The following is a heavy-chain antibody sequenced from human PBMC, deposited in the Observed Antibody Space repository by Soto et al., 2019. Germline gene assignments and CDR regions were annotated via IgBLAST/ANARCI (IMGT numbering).Heavy chain of an antibody. Sequence: QVQLQESGPGLVKPSQTLSLTCTVSGGSISSGGYYWSWIRQHPGKGLEWIGYIYYSGSTYYNRSLKARVTMSVDTSENQCSLRLSSVTAADTAVYYCARKDSGYADYMDVWGKGTTVTVSS. CDR1: GGSISSGGYY. J-gene: IGHJ6*03. CDR2: IYYSGST. CDR3: ARKDSGYADYMDV. V-gene: IGHV4-31*03. D-gene: IGHD5-12*01.